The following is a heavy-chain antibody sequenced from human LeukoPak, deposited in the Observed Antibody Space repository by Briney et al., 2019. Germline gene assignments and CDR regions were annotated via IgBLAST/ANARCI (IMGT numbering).Heavy chain of an antibody. D-gene: IGHD2-15*01. CDR1: GYTFTSYG. CDR2: ISAYNGNT. V-gene: IGHV1-18*01. CDR3: ARGRQVVIAALDY. Sequence: ASVKVSCKASGYTFTSYGISWVRQAPGQGVEGMGWISAYNGNTNYAEKIQGRVTMTTDTSTSTAYMELRSLRSDDTAVYDCARGRQVVIAALDYWGQGTLVTVSS. J-gene: IGHJ4*02.